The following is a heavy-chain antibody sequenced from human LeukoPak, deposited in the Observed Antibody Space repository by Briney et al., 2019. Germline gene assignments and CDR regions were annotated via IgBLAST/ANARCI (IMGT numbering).Heavy chain of an antibody. CDR1: GFTFSSYW. CDR2: ISSDGTST. J-gene: IGHJ4*02. V-gene: IGHV3-74*01. D-gene: IGHD4-17*01. Sequence: GGSLRLSCAASGFTFSSYWMHWVRQAPGKGLVWVSRISSDGTSTSYADSVKGRFTISRDNAKNTLYLQMNSLRAEDTAVYHCTRVHYGDYVDYWGQGTLITVSS. CDR3: TRVHYGDYVDY.